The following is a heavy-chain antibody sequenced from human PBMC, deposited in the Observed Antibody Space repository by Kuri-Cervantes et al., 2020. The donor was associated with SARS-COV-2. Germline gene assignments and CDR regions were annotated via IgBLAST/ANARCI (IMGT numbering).Heavy chain of an antibody. Sequence: AAXXXXXXXYAMTWVQQAPGKGLEWVSGISWNSGGIGYADSVKGRFTISRDNAKNSLYLQMNILRAEDTALYYCARTPSYYDILTGYYGDAFDIWGQGTMVTVSS. V-gene: IGHV3-9*01. CDR3: ARTPSYYDILTGYYGDAFDI. CDR2: ISWNSGGI. J-gene: IGHJ3*02. D-gene: IGHD3-9*01. CDR1: XXXXXXYA.